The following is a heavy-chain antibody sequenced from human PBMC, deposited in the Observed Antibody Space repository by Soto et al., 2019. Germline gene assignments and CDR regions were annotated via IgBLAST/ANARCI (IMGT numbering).Heavy chain of an antibody. Sequence: PGGSLRLSCSASGFTFVTYPMHWVRQAPGKGLEWVAVMSFDGSNKYYAESVRGRFTISRDNSKYMLYLQMNSLRPDDTAVYYCARQEDSSAYPGPFDLWGQGTTVTVSS. CDR3: ARQEDSSAYPGPFDL. CDR1: GFTFVTYP. D-gene: IGHD3-22*01. J-gene: IGHJ3*01. V-gene: IGHV3-30-3*01. CDR2: MSFDGSNK.